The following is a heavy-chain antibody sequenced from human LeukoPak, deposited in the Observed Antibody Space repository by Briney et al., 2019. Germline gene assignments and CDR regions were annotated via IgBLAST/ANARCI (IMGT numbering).Heavy chain of an antibody. D-gene: IGHD1-14*01. CDR1: GYTFTRHD. V-gene: IGHV1-3*03. CDR2: INAGNGNT. Sequence: GASVKVSCKASGYTFTRHDMHWVRQAPGQRLEWMGWINAGNGNTKYSQELQGRLTITRDTSASTVYMELSSLRSEDMAVYYCTLYNYWGQGTLVTVSS. J-gene: IGHJ4*02. CDR3: TLYNY.